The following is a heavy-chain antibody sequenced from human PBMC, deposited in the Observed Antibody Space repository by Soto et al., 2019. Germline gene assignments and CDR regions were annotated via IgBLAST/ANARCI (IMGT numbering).Heavy chain of an antibody. Sequence: EVQLVESGGDLVKPGGSLRLSCAASGFTFSHAWMHWVRQDPEKGLEWVGRIKSKPDGGTTAYAAPVKGRFTISRDDSKNTLYLQMNDLKTEDTAVYYCTLNYDSSVIRAFDLWGQGTMVTVSS. CDR2: IKSKPDGGTT. J-gene: IGHJ3*01. CDR1: GFTFSHAW. D-gene: IGHD3-22*01. CDR3: TLNYDSSVIRAFDL. V-gene: IGHV3-15*01.